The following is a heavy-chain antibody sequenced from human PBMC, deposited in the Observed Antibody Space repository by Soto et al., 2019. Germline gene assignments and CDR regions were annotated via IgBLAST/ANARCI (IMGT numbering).Heavy chain of an antibody. V-gene: IGHV3-30*18. J-gene: IGHJ5*01. Sequence: QVHLVESGGGVVQPGRSLTISCVGSGFAFSTYGMHWVRQAPAKGLEWVALISYDGTDKYYADSVKGRFSISRDNSKQALFLQKDSLRPEDTAVYYCAKDFGAWSDSWGQGTLVNVSS. CDR3: AKDFGAWSDS. CDR2: ISYDGTDK. D-gene: IGHD3-10*01. CDR1: GFAFSTYG.